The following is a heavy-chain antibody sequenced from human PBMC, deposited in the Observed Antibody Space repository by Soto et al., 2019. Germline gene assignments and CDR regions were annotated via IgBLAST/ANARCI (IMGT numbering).Heavy chain of an antibody. CDR1: GYSCTSYW. V-gene: IGHV5-51*01. J-gene: IGHJ6*02. D-gene: IGHD5-18*01. CDR2: IYPGDSDT. Sequence: GESLKISCKGAGYSCTSYWIGWVREMPGKGLEWMGIIYPGDSDTRYSPSFQGQVTISADKSISTAYLQWSSLKASDTAMYYCARLGLPLYYYYGMDVWGQGTTVTVSS. CDR3: ARLGLPLYYYYGMDV.